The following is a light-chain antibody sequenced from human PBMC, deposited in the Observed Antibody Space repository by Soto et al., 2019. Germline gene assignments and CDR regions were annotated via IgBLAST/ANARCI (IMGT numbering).Light chain of an antibody. V-gene: IGLV2-14*03. CDR1: SSDIGGYNY. J-gene: IGLJ1*01. CDR2: DVS. Sequence: ALAQPASVSGSPGQTITISCTGSSSDIGGYNYVSWYQQHPGKAPKLMINDVSNRPSGVSYRFSGSKSGNTASLTISGLQAEDEADYYCSSYTGDNTHVFGSGTKVTVL. CDR3: SSYTGDNTHV.